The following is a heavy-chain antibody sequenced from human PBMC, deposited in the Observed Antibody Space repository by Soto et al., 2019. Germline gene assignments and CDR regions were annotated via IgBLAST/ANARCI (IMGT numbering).Heavy chain of an antibody. D-gene: IGHD3-10*01. CDR2: VSGSGGGT. Sequence: GGSLRLCCPAAGGTFSTHAMNWVRQAPGKGLEWVSGVSGSGGGTYYADSVKGRFTISRDKSKNTLYLQMNSLRTEDTAIYYCTKPAWGSGSSYFDYWGQGTLVTVSS. J-gene: IGHJ4*02. V-gene: IGHV3-23*01. CDR3: TKPAWGSGSSYFDY. CDR1: GGTFSTHA.